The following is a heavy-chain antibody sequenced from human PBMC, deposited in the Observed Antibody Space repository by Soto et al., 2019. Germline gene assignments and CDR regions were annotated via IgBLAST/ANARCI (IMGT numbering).Heavy chain of an antibody. D-gene: IGHD3-16*02. V-gene: IGHV1-46*01. CDR2: INPSGGST. J-gene: IGHJ3*02. CDR1: GYTFTSYY. Sequence: QVQLVQSGAEVKKPGASVKVSCKASGYTFTSYYMHWVRQAPGQGLEWMGIINPSGGSTSYAQKFKGRVTMTRDTSTSTVNMELSSLRSEDTAVYYCARDSGRGFFRGSYRLHAFDIWGQGTMVTVSS. CDR3: ARDSGRGFFRGSYRLHAFDI.